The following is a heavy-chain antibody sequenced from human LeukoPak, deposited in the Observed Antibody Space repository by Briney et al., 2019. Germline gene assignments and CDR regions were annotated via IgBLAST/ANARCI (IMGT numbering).Heavy chain of an antibody. CDR2: IYHSGSA. CDR1: GGSIRSGTHY. CDR3: ARVAHHDFWSGYSMTLNGMDV. J-gene: IGHJ6*02. Sequence: SETLSLTYTVSGGSIRSGTHYWSWIRQPPGKGLEWIGHIYHSGSANYNPSLKSRVTISVDTSKNQFSLKLSSVTAADTAVYYCARVAHHDFWSGYSMTLNGMDVWGQGTTVTVSS. V-gene: IGHV4-61*01. D-gene: IGHD3-3*01.